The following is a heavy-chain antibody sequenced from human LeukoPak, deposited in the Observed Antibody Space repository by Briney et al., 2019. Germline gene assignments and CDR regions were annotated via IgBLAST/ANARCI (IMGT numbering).Heavy chain of an antibody. CDR3: ARLVYYDSSGYYFDY. D-gene: IGHD3-22*01. CDR2: IYYSGST. CDR1: GGSISSYY. J-gene: IGHJ4*02. Sequence: SETLSLTCTGSGGSISSYYWSWIRQPPGKGLDGIGYIYYSGSTNYNPSLKSRVTISVDTSKTQFSLKLSSVTAADTAVYYCARLVYYDSSGYYFDYWGQGTLVTVSS. V-gene: IGHV4-59*08.